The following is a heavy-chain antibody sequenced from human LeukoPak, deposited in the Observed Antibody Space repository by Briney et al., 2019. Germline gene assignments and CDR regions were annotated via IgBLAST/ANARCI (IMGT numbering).Heavy chain of an antibody. D-gene: IGHD4-17*01. CDR2: FGPEDGET. CDR3: ATSFTTVTTEYFDY. Sequence: ASVKVSCKVSGYTLTELSMHWVRQAPGKGLEWMGGFGPEDGETIYAQKFQGRVTMTEDTSTDTAYMELSSLRSEDTAVYYCATSFTTVTTEYFDYWGQGTLVTVSS. CDR1: GYTLTELS. J-gene: IGHJ4*02. V-gene: IGHV1-24*01.